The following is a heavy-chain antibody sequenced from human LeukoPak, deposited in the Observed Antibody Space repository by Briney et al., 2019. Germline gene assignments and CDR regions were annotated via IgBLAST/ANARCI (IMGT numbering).Heavy chain of an antibody. Sequence: SETLSLTCTVSGGSISSSSYYWGWIRQPPGKGLEWIGSIYYSGSTYYNPSLKSRVTISVDTSKNQFSLKLSSVTAADTAVYYCARVGDSSGWYNIWGQGTMVTVSS. V-gene: IGHV4-39*07. CDR3: ARVGDSSGWYNI. CDR1: GGSISSSSYY. CDR2: IYYSGST. D-gene: IGHD6-19*01. J-gene: IGHJ3*02.